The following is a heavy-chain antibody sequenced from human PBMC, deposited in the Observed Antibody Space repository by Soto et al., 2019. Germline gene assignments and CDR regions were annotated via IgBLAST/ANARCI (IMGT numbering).Heavy chain of an antibody. J-gene: IGHJ6*02. Sequence: QVQLVESGGGVVQPGRSPRLSCAASGFTFSSYGMHWVRQAPGKGLEWVAVIWYDGSNKYYADSVKGRFTISRDNSKNTLYLQMNSLRAEDTAVYYCARGRYSSSSGVGDYYYGMDVWGQGTTVTVSS. CDR2: IWYDGSNK. D-gene: IGHD6-6*01. V-gene: IGHV3-33*01. CDR1: GFTFSSYG. CDR3: ARGRYSSSSGVGDYYYGMDV.